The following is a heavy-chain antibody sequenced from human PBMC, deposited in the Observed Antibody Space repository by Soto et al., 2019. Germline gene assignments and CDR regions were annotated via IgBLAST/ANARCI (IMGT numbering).Heavy chain of an antibody. Sequence: SETLSLTCTVSGGSISSSSYYWGWIRQPPGKGLEWIGSIYYSGSTYYNPSLKSRVTISVDTSKNQFSLKLSSVTAADTAVYYCAGGDYYHSSGYYFYYYTMDVWGQGTTVTVSS. J-gene: IGHJ6*02. CDR2: IYYSGST. D-gene: IGHD3-22*01. CDR1: GGSISSSSYY. V-gene: IGHV4-39*01. CDR3: AGGDYYHSSGYYFYYYTMDV.